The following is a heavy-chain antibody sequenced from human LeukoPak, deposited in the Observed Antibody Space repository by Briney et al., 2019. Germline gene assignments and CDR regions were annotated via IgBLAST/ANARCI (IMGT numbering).Heavy chain of an antibody. D-gene: IGHD3-10*01. Sequence: NSSETLSLTCTVSGGSISSYYWSWIRQPPGKGLEWIGYIYYSGSTNYNPSLKSRVTISVDTSKNQFSLKLSSVTAADTAVYYCARGRGYGSGSYGFDPWGQGTLVTVSS. J-gene: IGHJ5*02. V-gene: IGHV4-59*12. CDR3: ARGRGYGSGSYGFDP. CDR2: IYYSGST. CDR1: GGSISSYY.